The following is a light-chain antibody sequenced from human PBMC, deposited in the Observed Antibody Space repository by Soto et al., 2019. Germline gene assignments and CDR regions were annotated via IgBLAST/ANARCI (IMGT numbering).Light chain of an antibody. J-gene: IGKJ1*01. CDR1: QSVNSNY. CDR2: GAS. Sequence: EIVLTQSPGTLSLSPGERATLSCRASQSVNSNYLAWYQQKPGQGPRVLMYGASSRATGIPDRFSGSGSGNDFTLTISRLEPEDFAVYYCQQYDTPPRTFGQGTKVEIK. CDR3: QQYDTPPRT. V-gene: IGKV3-20*01.